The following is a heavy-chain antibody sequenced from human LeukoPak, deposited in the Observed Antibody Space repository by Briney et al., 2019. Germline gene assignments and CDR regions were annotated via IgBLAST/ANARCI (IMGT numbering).Heavy chain of an antibody. Sequence: PGGSLRLSCAASGFTFSTYSMNWVRQAPGKGLEWISYISSSSDTTLYADSVKGRFTISRDNAKNSLYLQMNGLGAEDTAVFYCARHYCTTTTCSSGAFDYWGQGTLVTVSS. J-gene: IGHJ4*02. V-gene: IGHV3-48*01. D-gene: IGHD2-2*01. CDR1: GFTFSTYS. CDR2: ISSSSDTT. CDR3: ARHYCTTTTCSSGAFDY.